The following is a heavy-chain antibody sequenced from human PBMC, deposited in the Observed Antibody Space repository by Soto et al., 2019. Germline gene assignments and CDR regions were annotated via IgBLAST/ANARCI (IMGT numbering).Heavy chain of an antibody. CDR2: ISGSGGST. CDR1: GFTFSSYA. J-gene: IGHJ4*02. Sequence: EAQLLESGGGLVQPGGSLRLSCAASGFTFSSYAMSWVRQAPGKGLEWVSAISGSGGSTYYADSVKGRFTISRDNSKNTLYLQMNSLRAEDTAVYYCAKGTKYCRGGSCYRSFDYWGQGTLVTVSS. D-gene: IGHD2-15*01. V-gene: IGHV3-23*01. CDR3: AKGTKYCRGGSCYRSFDY.